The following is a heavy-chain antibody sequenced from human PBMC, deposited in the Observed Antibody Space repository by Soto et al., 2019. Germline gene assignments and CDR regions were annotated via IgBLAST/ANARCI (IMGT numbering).Heavy chain of an antibody. D-gene: IGHD5-18*01. CDR2: INPNSGVA. CDR1: GFSFGGYV. CDR3: ARDNVPLWSATRGMDV. V-gene: IGHV1-2*02. J-gene: IGHJ6*04. Sequence: ASVKVSCKASGFSFGGYVLHWVRLAPGQGLEWMGRINPNSGVANFAQKFQVRVTLTTNTSISTGYMELSSLRSDDTAVYYCARDNVPLWSATRGMDVWGKGTTVTVSS.